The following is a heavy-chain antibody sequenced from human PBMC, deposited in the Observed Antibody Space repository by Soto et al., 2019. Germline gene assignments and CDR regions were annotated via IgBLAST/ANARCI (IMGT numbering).Heavy chain of an antibody. CDR2: ISTYNGNT. CDR1: GYTFTDYG. D-gene: IGHD6-19*01. V-gene: IGHV1-18*04. J-gene: IGHJ4*02. Sequence: QVQLVQSGAEVKKPGASVKVSCKASGYTFTDYGISWVRQAPGQGLEWMGWISTYNGNTIYAQKIQGRVTMTTDTSTSTAYVEQRSLRSDDTAVYYCAREEGISDWHAFDYWGQGTLVTVSS. CDR3: AREEGISDWHAFDY.